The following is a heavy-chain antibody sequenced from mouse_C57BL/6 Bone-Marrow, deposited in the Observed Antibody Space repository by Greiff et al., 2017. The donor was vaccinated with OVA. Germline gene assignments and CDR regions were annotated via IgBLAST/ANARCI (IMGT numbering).Heavy chain of an antibody. Sequence: QVQLQQPGAELVMPGASVKLSCKASGYTFTSYWMHWVKQRPGQGLEWIGEIDPSDSYTNYNQKVKGKSTLTVDKSSSTAYMQLSSLTSEDSAVYYCARNFYYYGSSYYFDYWGQGTTLTVSS. CDR3: ARNFYYYGSSYYFDY. V-gene: IGHV1-69*01. D-gene: IGHD1-1*01. CDR2: IDPSDSYT. CDR1: GYTFTSYW. J-gene: IGHJ2*01.